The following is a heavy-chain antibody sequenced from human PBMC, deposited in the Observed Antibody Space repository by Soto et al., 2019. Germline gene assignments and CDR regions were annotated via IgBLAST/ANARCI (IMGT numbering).Heavy chain of an antibody. J-gene: IGHJ4*02. D-gene: IGHD3-10*01. CDR3: ARAGRITMVRGVISSFDY. CDR1: GGSMRSGDYS. CDR2: IYYSGNT. V-gene: IGHV4-30-2*01. Sequence: SETLSLTCAVSGGSMRSGDYSWSWIRQPPGKGLEWIGYIYYSGNTYYNPSLKSRVTISVDTSKNQFSLKLSSVTAADTAVYYCARAGRITMVRGVISSFDYWGQGTLVTVSS.